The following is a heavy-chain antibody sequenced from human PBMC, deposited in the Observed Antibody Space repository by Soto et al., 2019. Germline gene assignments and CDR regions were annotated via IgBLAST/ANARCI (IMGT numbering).Heavy chain of an antibody. J-gene: IGHJ4*02. V-gene: IGHV1-2*02. Sequence: GASVKVSCKASGYTFTGYYIHWVRQAPGQGLEWMGWINPNTGGTDSQQKFQGRVTMTRDSSITTAYMELSSLRSDDTAVFYCARDNSGDDDAFDYWGQGTPVTVSS. CDR1: GYTFTGYY. CDR3: ARDNSGDDDAFDY. CDR2: INPNTGGT. D-gene: IGHD5-12*01.